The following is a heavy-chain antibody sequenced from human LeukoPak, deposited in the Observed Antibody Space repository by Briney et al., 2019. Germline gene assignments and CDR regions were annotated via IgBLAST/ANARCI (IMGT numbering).Heavy chain of an antibody. Sequence: SGGSLRLSCAASGFTFSSYSMNWVRQAPGKGLEWVSSISSSSSYIYYADSVKGQFTISRDNAKNSLYLQMNSLRAEDTAVYYCGEGRGGYDSSGYYDYWGQGTLVTVSS. CDR1: GFTFSSYS. J-gene: IGHJ4*02. V-gene: IGHV3-21*01. D-gene: IGHD3-22*01. CDR3: GEGRGGYDSSGYYDY. CDR2: ISSSSSYI.